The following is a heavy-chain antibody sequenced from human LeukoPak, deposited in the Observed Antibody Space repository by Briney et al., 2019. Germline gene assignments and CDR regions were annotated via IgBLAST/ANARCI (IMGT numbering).Heavy chain of an antibody. CDR2: IGTAGEI. J-gene: IGHJ2*01. V-gene: IGHV3-13*01. CDR3: ARAGYSSSWYSRYFDL. Sequence: GGSLRLSCAASGFTFSRYDMHWVRQPTGKGLEWVSGIGTAGEIYYPGSVKGRFTISRENAKNSLYLQMNSLRAEDTAVYYCARAGYSSSWYSRYFDLWGRGTLVTVSS. CDR1: GFTFSRYD. D-gene: IGHD6-13*01.